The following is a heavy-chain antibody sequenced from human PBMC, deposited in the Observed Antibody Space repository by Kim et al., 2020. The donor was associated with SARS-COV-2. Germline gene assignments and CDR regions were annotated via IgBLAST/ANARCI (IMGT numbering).Heavy chain of an antibody. CDR1: GFTVKNFY. CDR3: ARNDDYGGNSYQRIGMDV. CDR2: LYTAGGR. V-gene: IGHV3-53*01. D-gene: IGHD4-17*01. Sequence: GGSLRLSCAASGFTVKNFYMTWVRQAPGKGLEWVSILYTAGGRYYADSVRGRFTISKDKYKNTLYLQMNSLRAEDTAVYYCARNDDYGGNSYQRIGMDVWGQGTTVTVSS. J-gene: IGHJ6*02.